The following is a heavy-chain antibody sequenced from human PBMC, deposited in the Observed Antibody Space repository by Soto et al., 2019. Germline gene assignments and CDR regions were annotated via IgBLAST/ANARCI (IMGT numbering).Heavy chain of an antibody. CDR2: INPRGGST. D-gene: IGHD3-10*01. J-gene: IGHJ4*02. CDR1: GATFSSHY. CDR3: ARRSIVRYFDY. V-gene: IGHV1-46*01. Sequence: QVQLVQSGAEVQKPGASVKVSCKASGATFSSHYGHWVRQAPGQGLEWMGIINPRGGSTTDAQKFQGRVAMTRDTSTSAVYRVLSSLRSEDTAVYYCARRSIVRYFDYWGQGTLVTVSS.